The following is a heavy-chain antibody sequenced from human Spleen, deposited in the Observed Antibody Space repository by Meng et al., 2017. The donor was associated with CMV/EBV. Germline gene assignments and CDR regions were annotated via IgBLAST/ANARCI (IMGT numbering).Heavy chain of an antibody. J-gene: IGHJ6*02. D-gene: IGHD3-10*01. CDR1: GLTVSSNY. Sequence: GESLKISCAASGLTVSSNYMSWVRQTQGKGLEWVSVIYSGGNTDYADSVKGRFTISRDNSKNTLFLQMHSLRDEDTAVYYCAKYRFGDYYYYGMDVWGQGTTVTVSS. CDR3: AKYRFGDYYYYGMDV. CDR2: IYSGGNT. V-gene: IGHV3-53*01.